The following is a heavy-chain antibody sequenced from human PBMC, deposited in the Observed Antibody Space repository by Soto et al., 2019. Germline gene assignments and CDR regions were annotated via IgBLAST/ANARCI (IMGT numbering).Heavy chain of an antibody. J-gene: IGHJ5*02. CDR2: INPSGGST. CDR1: GYTFTSYY. V-gene: IGHV1-46*01. Sequence: ASVKVSCKASGYTFTSYYMHWVRQAPGQGLEWMGIINPSGGSTSYAQKFQGRVTISMDTSKNQLSLKLTSMTAADTAVYYCARDMHAGFTHYFDPWGQGTLVTVS. D-gene: IGHD1-26*01. CDR3: ARDMHAGFTHYFDP.